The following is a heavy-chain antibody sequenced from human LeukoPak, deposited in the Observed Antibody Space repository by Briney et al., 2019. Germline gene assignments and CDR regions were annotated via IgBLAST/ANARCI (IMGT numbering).Heavy chain of an antibody. V-gene: IGHV3-23*01. CDR1: GFTLASYA. D-gene: IGHD2-2*01. J-gene: IGHJ4*02. Sequence: GGSLRLSCAASGFTLASYAMSWVRQAPGKGLEWVSAITGSGRSTYYADSAKGRFTISRDNSKNTLYLQMNSLRAEDTAVYYCAKRDCSSTSCYAPFDYWGQGTLVTVSS. CDR3: AKRDCSSTSCYAPFDY. CDR2: ITGSGRST.